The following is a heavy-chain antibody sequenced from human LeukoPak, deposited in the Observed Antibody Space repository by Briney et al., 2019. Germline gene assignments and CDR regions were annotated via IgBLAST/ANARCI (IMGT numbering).Heavy chain of an antibody. D-gene: IGHD1-26*01. CDR3: ATDGWELRGTLDY. J-gene: IGHJ4*02. Sequence: ASVKVSCKASGYTFTSYYMHWVRQAPGQGLEWMGGFDPEDGETIYAQKFQGRVTMTEDTSTDTAYMELSSLRSEDTAVYYCATDGWELRGTLDYWGQGTLVTVSS. CDR1: GYTFTSYY. V-gene: IGHV1-24*01. CDR2: FDPEDGET.